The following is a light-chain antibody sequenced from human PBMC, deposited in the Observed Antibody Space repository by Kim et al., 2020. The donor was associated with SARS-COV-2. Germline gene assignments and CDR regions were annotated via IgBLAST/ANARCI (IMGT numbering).Light chain of an antibody. J-gene: IGKJ2*01. CDR3: LQHNSFPFT. V-gene: IGKV1-17*01. CDR2: TAS. CDR1: QDIRND. Sequence: SASVGDRVTITCRASQDIRNDLEWYQQRPGKAPKRLIYTASSLQSGVPSRFSGSGSGTEFTLTISSLQPEDFATFYCLQHNSFPFTFGQGTKLEI.